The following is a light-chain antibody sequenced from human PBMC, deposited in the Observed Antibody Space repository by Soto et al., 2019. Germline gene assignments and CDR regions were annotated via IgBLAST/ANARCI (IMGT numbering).Light chain of an antibody. Sequence: EIVLTQSPATLSLSPGERATLSCRASQSVSSYLAWYQQKPGQAPRLLIYDASNRATGIPARFSGSGSGTDFTLTISSLEPEDFASYYCQQRSNWPPVTFGGGNKVEIK. CDR2: DAS. CDR3: QQRSNWPPVT. V-gene: IGKV3-11*01. CDR1: QSVSSY. J-gene: IGKJ4*01.